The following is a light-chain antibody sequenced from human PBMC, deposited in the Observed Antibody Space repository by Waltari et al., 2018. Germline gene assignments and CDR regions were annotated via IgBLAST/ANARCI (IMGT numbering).Light chain of an antibody. Sequence: DIVMTQSPDSLAVSLGERATINCKSSQSVLYSSNNKNYVAWYQQKPGQPPKLLIYWACTRESGVPDRFSGSGYGTDFTLTISSLQAEDVAVYYCQQYYSTPRTFGQGTKVEIK. CDR2: WAC. J-gene: IGKJ1*01. CDR3: QQYYSTPRT. V-gene: IGKV4-1*01. CDR1: QSVLYSSNNKNY.